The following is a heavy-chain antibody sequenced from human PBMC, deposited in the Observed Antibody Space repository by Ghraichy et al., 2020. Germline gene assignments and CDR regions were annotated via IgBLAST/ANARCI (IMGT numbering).Heavy chain of an antibody. CDR2: MNPNSGNT. Sequence: ASVKVSCKASGYTFTSYDINWVRQATGQGLEWMGWMNPNSGNTGYAQKFQGRVTMTRNTSISTAYMELSSLRSEDTAVYYCARGFRGTIFGVVLSVRFDPWGQGTLVTVSS. CDR3: ARGFRGTIFGVVLSVRFDP. V-gene: IGHV1-8*01. J-gene: IGHJ5*02. D-gene: IGHD3-3*01. CDR1: GYTFTSYD.